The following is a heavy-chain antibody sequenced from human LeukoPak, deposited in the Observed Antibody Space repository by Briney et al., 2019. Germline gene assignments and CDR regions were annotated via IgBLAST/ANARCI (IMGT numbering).Heavy chain of an antibody. V-gene: IGHV1-69*15. CDR2: IIPIFVTP. D-gene: IGHD4-17*01. Sequence: SGKVSCKASGGTFSTYAFNWVRQAPGQGLEWMGRIIPIFVTPNYAQKFQGRVTITADESTSTVYMELSSLRSEDTAVYYCGRIGGDYGVLVYWGQGTLVTVSS. CDR3: GRIGGDYGVLVY. J-gene: IGHJ4*02. CDR1: GGTFSTYA.